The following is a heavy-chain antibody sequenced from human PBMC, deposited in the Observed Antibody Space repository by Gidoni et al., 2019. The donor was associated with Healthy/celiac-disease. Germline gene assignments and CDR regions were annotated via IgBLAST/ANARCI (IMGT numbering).Heavy chain of an antibody. Sequence: QVQLQQWGAGLLKPSETLSLTCAVYGGSFSGYYWSWIRQPPGKGLEWIGEINHSGSTNYNPSLKSRVTISVDTSKNQFSLKLSSVTAADTAVYYCAREVSPYGSGGMGYWGQGTLVTVSS. V-gene: IGHV4-34*01. CDR2: INHSGST. J-gene: IGHJ4*02. CDR1: GGSFSGYY. D-gene: IGHD3-10*01. CDR3: AREVSPYGSGGMGY.